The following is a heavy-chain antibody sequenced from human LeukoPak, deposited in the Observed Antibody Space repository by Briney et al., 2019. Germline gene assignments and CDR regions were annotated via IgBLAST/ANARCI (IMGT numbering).Heavy chain of an antibody. CDR3: ASPHQAAMVTWGLDY. CDR1: GFTFSSYS. Sequence: GRSLRLSCAAPGFTFSSYSMHWVRQAPGKGLEWVAVIWYDGSNKYYADSVKGRFTISRDNSKNTLYLQMNSLRAEDTAVYYCASPHQAAMVTWGLDYWGQGTLVTVSS. CDR2: IWYDGSNK. J-gene: IGHJ4*02. V-gene: IGHV3-33*01. D-gene: IGHD5-18*01.